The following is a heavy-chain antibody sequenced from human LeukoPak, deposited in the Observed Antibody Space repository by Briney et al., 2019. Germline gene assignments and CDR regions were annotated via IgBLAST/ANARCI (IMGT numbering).Heavy chain of an antibody. J-gene: IGHJ6*03. D-gene: IGHD5-18*01. V-gene: IGHV4-34*01. CDR1: GGSFSGYY. Sequence: SETLSLTCAVYGGSFSGYYWSWIRQPPGKGLEWIGEINHSGSTNYSPSLKSRVTISVDTSKNQFSLKLSSVTAADTAVYYCARGRGGYSYGYRYYYYYYMDVWGKGPRSPSP. CDR3: ARGRGGYSYGYRYYYYYYMDV. CDR2: INHSGST.